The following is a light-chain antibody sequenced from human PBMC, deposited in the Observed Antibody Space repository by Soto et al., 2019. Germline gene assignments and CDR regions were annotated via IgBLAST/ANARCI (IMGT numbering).Light chain of an antibody. CDR1: SGHSNYA. CDR3: QTWGTGLYVV. V-gene: IGLV4-69*01. Sequence: QLVLTQSPSASASLGASVKLTCTLSSGHSNYAIAWHQQQPEKGPRYLMKLNSDGSHSKGDGIPDRFSCSSSGAERYLTISSLQSEDEADYYCQTWGTGLYVVFGGGTKLTVL. J-gene: IGLJ2*01. CDR2: LNSDGSH.